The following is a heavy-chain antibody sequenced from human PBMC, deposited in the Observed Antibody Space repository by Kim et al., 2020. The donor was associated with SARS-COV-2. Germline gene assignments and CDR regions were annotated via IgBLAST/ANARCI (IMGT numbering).Heavy chain of an antibody. CDR2: IYYSGST. V-gene: IGHV4-59*01. J-gene: IGHJ6*02. Sequence: SETLSLTCTVSGGSISSYYWSWIRQPPGKGLEWIGYIYYSGSTNYNPSLKSRVTISVDTSKNQFSLKLSSVTAADTAVYYCARDDMGYGMDVWGQGTTVTVSS. CDR1: GGSISSYY. CDR3: ARDDMGYGMDV. D-gene: IGHD3-9*01.